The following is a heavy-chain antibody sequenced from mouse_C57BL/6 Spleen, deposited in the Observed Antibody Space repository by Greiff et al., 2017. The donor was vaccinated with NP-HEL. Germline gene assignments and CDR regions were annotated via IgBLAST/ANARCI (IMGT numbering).Heavy chain of an antibody. CDR1: GYTFTDYY. CDR2: INPNNGGT. Sequence: EVQLQQSGPELVKPGASVKISCKASGYTFTDYYMNWVKQSHGKSLEWIGDINPNNGGTSYNQKFKGKATLTVDKSSSTAYMELRSLTSEDSAVYYRAMSTTWYYFDYWGQGTTLTVSS. J-gene: IGHJ2*01. D-gene: IGHD6-1*01. V-gene: IGHV1-26*01. CDR3: AMSTTWYYFDY.